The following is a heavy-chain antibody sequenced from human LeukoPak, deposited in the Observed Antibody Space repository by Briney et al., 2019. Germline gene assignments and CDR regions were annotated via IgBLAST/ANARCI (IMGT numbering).Heavy chain of an antibody. J-gene: IGHJ4*02. Sequence: SVKVSCKASGFTFTSSAMQWVRQARGQRLEWIGWIVVGSGNTNYAQKFQERVTITRDMSTSTAYMEPSSLRSEDTAVYYCAAILKRGYSYGYGETDYWGQGTLVTVSS. CDR3: AAILKRGYSYGYGETDY. D-gene: IGHD5-18*01. CDR1: GFTFTSSA. V-gene: IGHV1-58*02. CDR2: IVVGSGNT.